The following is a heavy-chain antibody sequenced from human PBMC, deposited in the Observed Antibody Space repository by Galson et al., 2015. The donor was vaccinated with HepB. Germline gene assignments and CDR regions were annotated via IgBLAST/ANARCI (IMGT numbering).Heavy chain of an antibody. V-gene: IGHV4-59*01. CDR2: IYYSGST. Sequence: ETLSLTCTVSGGSISSYYWSWIRQPPGKGLEWIGYIYYSGSTNYNPSLKSRVTISVDTSKNQFSLKLSSVTAADTAVYYCARVAPAGLYYYYGMDVWGQGTTVTVSS. CDR3: ARVAPAGLYYYYGMDV. J-gene: IGHJ6*02. CDR1: GGSISSYY. D-gene: IGHD6-19*01.